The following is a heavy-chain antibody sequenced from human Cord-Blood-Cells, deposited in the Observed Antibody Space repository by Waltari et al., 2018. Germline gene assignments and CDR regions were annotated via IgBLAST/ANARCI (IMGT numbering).Heavy chain of an antibody. D-gene: IGHD6-19*01. Sequence: QVQLVQSGAEVKKPGSSVKVSCTASGGTFSRHAISWVRQAPGQGLEWMGGIIPIFGTANYAQKFQGRVTITADKSTSTAYMELSSLRSEDTAVYYCATSGYSSGWYWYFDLWGRGTLVTVSS. V-gene: IGHV1-69*06. J-gene: IGHJ2*01. CDR3: ATSGYSSGWYWYFDL. CDR1: GGTFSRHA. CDR2: IIPIFGTA.